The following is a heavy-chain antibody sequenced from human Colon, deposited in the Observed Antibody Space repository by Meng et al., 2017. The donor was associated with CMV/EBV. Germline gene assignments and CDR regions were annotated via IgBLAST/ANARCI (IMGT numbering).Heavy chain of an antibody. J-gene: IGHJ5*02. CDR2: ISYDGSHT. CDR3: ASSFHGSGSPDH. D-gene: IGHD3-10*01. V-gene: IGHV3-30-3*01. CDR1: GFDFFNSA. Sequence: VRGVGLGGGVVQPGRSLRLSCAASGFDFFNSAMHWVRQVPGKGLEWVTIISYDGSHTLYADSVKGRFTISRDNSKNTLYLQMNSLRPEDTAVYYCASSFHGSGSPDHWGQGTLVTVSS.